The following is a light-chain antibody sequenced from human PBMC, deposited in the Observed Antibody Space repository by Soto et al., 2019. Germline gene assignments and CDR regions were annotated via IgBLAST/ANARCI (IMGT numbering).Light chain of an antibody. CDR1: QVIRNV. CDR2: TAS. J-gene: IGKJ4*01. Sequence: DIQMTQFPSSLSASVGDRVTITCRASQVIRNVLGWYQQIAGKAPKLLIYTASTLQTGVPSRFSGSGSGTDFTLTISSLQPEDFATHYCQQSFSPLTFGGGTPQLTFGGGTKVDIK. V-gene: IGKV1-39*01. CDR3: QQSFSPLTFGGGTPQLT.